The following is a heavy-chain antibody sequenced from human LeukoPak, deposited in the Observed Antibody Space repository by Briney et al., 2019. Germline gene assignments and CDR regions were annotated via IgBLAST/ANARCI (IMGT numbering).Heavy chain of an antibody. Sequence: SETLSLTCAVYGGSFSGYYWSWIRQPPGKGLEWIGEINHSGSTNYNPSLKSRVTISVDTSKNQFSLKLSSVTAADTAVYYCARGPYRGGRIVGATLAFDYWGQGTLVTVSS. CDR2: INHSGST. CDR1: GGSFSGYY. D-gene: IGHD1-26*01. J-gene: IGHJ4*02. CDR3: ARGPYRGGRIVGATLAFDY. V-gene: IGHV4-34*01.